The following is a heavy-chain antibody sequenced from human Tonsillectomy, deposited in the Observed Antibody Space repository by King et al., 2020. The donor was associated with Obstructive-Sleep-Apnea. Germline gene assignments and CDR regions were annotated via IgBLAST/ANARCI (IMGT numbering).Heavy chain of an antibody. CDR2: IDPSDSYT. V-gene: IGHV5-10-1*03. CDR3: ARQGYDDFGGVLNY. D-gene: IGHD4-23*01. J-gene: IGHJ4*02. CDR1: GYTFTSFW. Sequence: VQLVESGAEVKKPGESLRISCKVSGYTFTSFWISWVRQMPGKGLEWMGRIDPSDSYTKYSPSFHGHVSISVDKSTNTAYLQWSSLEASDTAMYYCARQGYDDFGGVLNYWGQGTLVTVSS.